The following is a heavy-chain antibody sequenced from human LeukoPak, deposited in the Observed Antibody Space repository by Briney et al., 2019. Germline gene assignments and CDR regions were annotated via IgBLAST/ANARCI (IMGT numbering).Heavy chain of an antibody. D-gene: IGHD3-22*01. V-gene: IGHV1-2*02. CDR1: GYTFIAYY. J-gene: IGHJ4*02. Sequence: GASVKVSCKASGYTFIAYYMYWVRQAPGQGLEWMGWINPNSGGTSYAQKFQGRVTMTRDTSSNTGYMELTRLTSDDTAVYYCARADMSSGYTPNDYWGQGTLVTVSS. CDR3: ARADMSSGYTPNDY. CDR2: INPNSGGT.